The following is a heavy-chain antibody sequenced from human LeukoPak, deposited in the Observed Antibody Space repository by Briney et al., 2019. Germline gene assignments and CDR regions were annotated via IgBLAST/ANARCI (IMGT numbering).Heavy chain of an antibody. CDR3: AIMHPYYDGSGYWVQ. D-gene: IGHD3-22*01. CDR2: ISTSGGSS. J-gene: IGHJ4*02. Sequence: GESLRLSCAASGFTFSSYAMSWVRQAPGKGLEWVSGISTSGGSSSYTDSVKGRFTISRDNPRNTLYMQMNSLRAEDTALYYCAIMHPYYDGSGYWVQWGQGTLVTVSS. CDR1: GFTFSSYA. V-gene: IGHV3-23*01.